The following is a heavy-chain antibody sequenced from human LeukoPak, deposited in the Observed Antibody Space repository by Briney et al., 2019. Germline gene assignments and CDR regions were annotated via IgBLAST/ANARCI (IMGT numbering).Heavy chain of an antibody. J-gene: IGHJ4*02. CDR2: INPSGGST. Sequence: ASVKVSCKASGYTFTSYYMHWVRQAPGQGLEWMGIINPSGGSTSYAQKFQGRVTMTRDMSTSTVYMELSSLRSVDTAVYYCARVGRPLSFWYYFDYWGQGTLVTVSS. CDR1: GYTFTSYY. D-gene: IGHD3-3*02. CDR3: ARVGRPLSFWYYFDY. V-gene: IGHV1-46*01.